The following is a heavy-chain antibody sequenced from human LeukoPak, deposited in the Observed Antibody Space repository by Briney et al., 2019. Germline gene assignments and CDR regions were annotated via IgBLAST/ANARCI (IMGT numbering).Heavy chain of an antibody. V-gene: IGHV3-7*01. D-gene: IGHD6-19*01. J-gene: IGHJ6*03. Sequence: GGSLRLSCAASGFTFSSYRMSWVRQAPGKGLEWVANIKQDGSEKYYVDSVKGRFTISRDNAKNSLYLQMNSLRAEDTAVYYCARDGWYDYMDVWGKGTTVTVSS. CDR1: GFTFSSYR. CDR3: ARDGWYDYMDV. CDR2: IKQDGSEK.